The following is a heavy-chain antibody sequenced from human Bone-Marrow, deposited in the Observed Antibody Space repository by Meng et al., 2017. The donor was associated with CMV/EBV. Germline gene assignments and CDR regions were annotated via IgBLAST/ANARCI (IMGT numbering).Heavy chain of an antibody. CDR3: AREVRSKTIFGVVKIETTGPEYGMDV. D-gene: IGHD3-3*01. Sequence: ASVKVSCKASGYTFTSYYMHWVRQAPGQGLEWMGIINPSGGSTSYAQKFQGRVTMTRDTSTSTVYMELSSLRSEDTAVYYCAREVRSKTIFGVVKIETTGPEYGMDVWGQGTTVTVYS. V-gene: IGHV1-46*01. J-gene: IGHJ6*01. CDR2: INPSGGST. CDR1: GYTFTSYY.